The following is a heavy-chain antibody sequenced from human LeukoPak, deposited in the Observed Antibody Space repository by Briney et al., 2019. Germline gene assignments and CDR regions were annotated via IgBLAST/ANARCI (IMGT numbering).Heavy chain of an antibody. V-gene: IGHV4-31*03. J-gene: IGHJ4*02. CDR3: ASSMGSWYFDY. CDR1: GGSISSGVYY. CDR2: IYYSGST. D-gene: IGHD6-13*01. Sequence: SETLSLTCTVSGGSISSGVYYWSWIRQHPGQGLEWIGYIYYSGSTYYNPSLKSRVTISVDTSKNQFSLKLSSVTAADTAVYYCASSMGSWYFDYWGQGTLVTVSS.